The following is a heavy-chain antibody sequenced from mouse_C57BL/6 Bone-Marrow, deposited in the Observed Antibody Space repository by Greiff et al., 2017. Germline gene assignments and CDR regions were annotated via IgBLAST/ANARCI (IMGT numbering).Heavy chain of an antibody. D-gene: IGHD1-1*01. V-gene: IGHV5-17*01. CDR1: GFTFSDYG. CDR3: ARGNYGSSVWYFDV. Sequence: EVKLMASGGGLVKPGGSLKLSCAASGFTFSDYGMHWVRQAPEKGLEWVAYISSGSSTIYYADTVKGRFTISRDNAKNTLFLQKTSLRSEDTAMYYCARGNYGSSVWYFDVWGTGTTVTVSS. CDR2: ISSGSSTI. J-gene: IGHJ1*03.